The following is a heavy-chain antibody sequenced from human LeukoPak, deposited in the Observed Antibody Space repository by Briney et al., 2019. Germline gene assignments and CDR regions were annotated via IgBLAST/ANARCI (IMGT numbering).Heavy chain of an antibody. J-gene: IGHJ6*03. V-gene: IGHV1-24*01. CDR3: ATAPPYGSVPGVPGYYYMDV. CDR1: GYTLTELS. Sequence: ASVKVSCKVSGYTLTELSMHWVRQAPGKGLEWMGGFDPEDGETIYAQKFQGRVTMTEDTSTDTAYMELSSLRSEDTAVYYCATAPPYGSVPGVPGYYYMDVWGKGTTVTVSS. D-gene: IGHD3-10*01. CDR2: FDPEDGET.